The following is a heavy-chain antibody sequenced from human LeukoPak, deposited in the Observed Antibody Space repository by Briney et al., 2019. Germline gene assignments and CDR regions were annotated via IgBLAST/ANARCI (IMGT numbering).Heavy chain of an antibody. CDR1: GYSFTSYW. J-gene: IGHJ4*01. Sequence: GESLKISCKGSGYSFTSYWIGWVRQMPGKGLEWMGIIYPGDSDTRYSPSFQGQVTISADKSISTAYLQWSSLKASDTAMYYCSEHGRYLYSSGYPGLRGQGTLVNGSS. CDR3: SEHGRYLYSSGYPGL. V-gene: IGHV5-51*01. CDR2: IYPGDSDT. D-gene: IGHD3-22*01.